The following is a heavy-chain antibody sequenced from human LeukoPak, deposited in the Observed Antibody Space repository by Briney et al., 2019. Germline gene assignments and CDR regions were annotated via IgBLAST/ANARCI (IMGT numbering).Heavy chain of an antibody. V-gene: IGHV3-23*01. CDR1: GLTFSSYA. CDR2: ISGSGGST. Sequence: GGSLRLSCAASGLTFSSYAMSWVRQAPGKGLEWVSAISGSGGSTYYADSVKGRFTISRDNSKNTLYLQMNSLRAEDTAVYYCARARNYYDTLVVGYFDYWGQGTLVTVSS. CDR3: ARARNYYDTLVVGYFDY. D-gene: IGHD3-22*01. J-gene: IGHJ4*02.